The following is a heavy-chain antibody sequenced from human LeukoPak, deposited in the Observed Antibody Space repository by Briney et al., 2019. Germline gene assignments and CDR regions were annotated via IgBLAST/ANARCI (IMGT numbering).Heavy chain of an antibody. CDR1: GFTFSSYA. Sequence: GGSLRLSCAASGFTFSSYAMSWVRQAPGKGLEWVSTISGSDGSTYNADSVKGRFTISRDNSKNTLYLQMNSLRAEDTAVYYCAKDQGYGGNDDAFDIWGQGTMVTVSS. D-gene: IGHD4-23*01. CDR3: AKDQGYGGNDDAFDI. V-gene: IGHV3-23*01. CDR2: ISGSDGST. J-gene: IGHJ3*02.